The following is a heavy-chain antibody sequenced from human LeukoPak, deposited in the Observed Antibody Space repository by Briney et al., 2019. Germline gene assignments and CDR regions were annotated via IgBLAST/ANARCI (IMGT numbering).Heavy chain of an antibody. CDR3: ARAPWSGIAAAACFDC. V-gene: IGHV1-2*02. Sequence: ASVKVSRKASGYTFTSYDINWVRQDPGQGLEWMGWINPDSGGTKYSQKFQGRVTMTRDTSITTAYMELSSLRSDDTAVYYCARAPWSGIAAAACFDCWGQGTLVTVSS. CDR1: GYTFTSYD. CDR2: INPDSGGT. J-gene: IGHJ4*02. D-gene: IGHD6-13*01.